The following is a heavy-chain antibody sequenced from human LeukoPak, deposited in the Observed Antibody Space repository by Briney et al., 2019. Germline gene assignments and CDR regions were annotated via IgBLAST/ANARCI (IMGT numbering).Heavy chain of an antibody. CDR1: GFTFSSYA. CDR2: TSGSGDTT. V-gene: IGHV3-23*01. D-gene: IGHD3-3*01. Sequence: GGSLRLSCAASGFTFSSYAMSWVRQAPGKGLEWVSATSGSGDTTYYADSVKGRFIISRDNSKNTLYLPMNSLRAEDTAVYYCAKDSSRRASVLRFLEWSPHYYYYGMDVWGQGTTVTVSS. CDR3: AKDSSRRASVLRFLEWSPHYYYYGMDV. J-gene: IGHJ6*02.